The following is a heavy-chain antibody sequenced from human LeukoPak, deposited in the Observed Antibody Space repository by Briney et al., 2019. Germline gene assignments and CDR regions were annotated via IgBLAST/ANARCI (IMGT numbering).Heavy chain of an antibody. D-gene: IGHD5-24*01. CDR1: GYTFTGYY. CDR2: INPNSGGT. J-gene: IGHJ4*02. CDR3: ARGGWLQSTYYFDY. Sequence: GASVKVSCKASGYTFTGYYMHWVRQAPGQGLEWMGRINPNSGGTNYAQKFQGRVTMTRDTSISTAYMELSRLRSDDTAVYYSARGGWLQSTYYFDYWGQGTLVTVSS. V-gene: IGHV1-2*06.